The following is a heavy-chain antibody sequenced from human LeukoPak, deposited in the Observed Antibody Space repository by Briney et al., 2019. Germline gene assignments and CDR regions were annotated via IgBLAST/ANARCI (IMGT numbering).Heavy chain of an antibody. Sequence: GGSLRLSCAASGFTFSSYGMHWVRQAPGKGLEWVAVISYDGSNKYYADSVKGRFTIFRDNSKNTLYLQMNSLRAEDTAVYYCAKDLSQSFDYWGQGTLVTASS. V-gene: IGHV3-30*18. J-gene: IGHJ4*02. CDR1: GFTFSSYG. CDR2: ISYDGSNK. CDR3: AKDLSQSFDY. D-gene: IGHD2/OR15-2a*01.